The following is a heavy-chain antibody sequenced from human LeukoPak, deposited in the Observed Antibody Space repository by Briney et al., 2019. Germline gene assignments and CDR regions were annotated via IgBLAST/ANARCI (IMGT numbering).Heavy chain of an antibody. J-gene: IGHJ4*02. V-gene: IGHV4-38-2*01. CDR1: GYSISSGYY. CDR3: ARSVAVAGFHY. Sequence: SETLSLTCAVSGYSISSGYYWGWIRQPPGKGLEWIGTIYHSGSTYYNPSLKSRVTISVDTSKNQFSLKLTSVTAADTAVYYCARSVAVAGFHYWGQGTLVTVSS. CDR2: IYHSGST. D-gene: IGHD6-19*01.